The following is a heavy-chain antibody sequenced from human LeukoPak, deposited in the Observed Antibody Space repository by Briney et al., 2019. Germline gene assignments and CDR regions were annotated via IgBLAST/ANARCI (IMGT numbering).Heavy chain of an antibody. CDR2: IYSGGGT. J-gene: IGHJ4*02. CDR3: ARVIRGGVDY. D-gene: IGHD3-10*01. V-gene: IGHV3-53*01. Sequence: GGSQRLSCAASGFTVRSNYMSWVRQAPGKGLEWVSVIYSGGGTYYADSVRGRFTISRDKSKNTLDLQMNSLRVEDTAVYYCARVIRGGVDYWGQGTLFTVSS. CDR1: GFTVRSNY.